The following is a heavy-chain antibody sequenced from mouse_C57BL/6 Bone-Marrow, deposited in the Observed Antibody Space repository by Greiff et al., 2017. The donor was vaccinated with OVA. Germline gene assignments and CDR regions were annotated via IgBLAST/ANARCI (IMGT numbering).Heavy chain of an antibody. J-gene: IGHJ2*01. CDR3: ARQFFYAY. CDR2: ISSGGSYT. Sequence: EVMLVESGGDLVKPGGSLKLSCAASGFTFSSYGMSWVRQTPDKRLEWVATISSGGSYTYYPDSVKGRFAISRDNAKNTLYLQMSSLKSEDTAMYYCARQFFYAYWGQGTTLTVSS. V-gene: IGHV5-6*01. CDR1: GFTFSSYG. D-gene: IGHD2-1*01.